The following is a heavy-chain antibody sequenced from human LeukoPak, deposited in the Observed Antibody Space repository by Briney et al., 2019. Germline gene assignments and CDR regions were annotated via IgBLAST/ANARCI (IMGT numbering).Heavy chain of an antibody. D-gene: IGHD2-21*01. CDR2: TSSSGSTI. J-gene: IGHJ4*02. Sequence: AGSLRLSCAASGFTFSSYEMNWVRQAPGKGLEWVSYTSSSGSTIYHTDSVKGRFTISRDNAKNSLYLQMNRLRGEDTAVYYCARGSRRYCDYWGQGTLVSVS. CDR3: ARGSRRYCDY. CDR1: GFTFSSYE. V-gene: IGHV3-48*03.